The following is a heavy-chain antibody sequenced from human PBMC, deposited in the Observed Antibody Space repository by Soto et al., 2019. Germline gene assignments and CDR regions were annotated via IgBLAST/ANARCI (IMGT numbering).Heavy chain of an antibody. D-gene: IGHD5-18*01. V-gene: IGHV4-34*01. CDR3: ARALGYTYGHLPIDY. Sequence: QVQLQQWGAGLLKPSETLSLTCAVYGGSFRGYYWGWIRQPPGKGLEWIGEINHSGSTNYNPSLKSRVTISVDTSKNQFSLKLNSVTAADTAVYYCARALGYTYGHLPIDYWGQGTLVTVSS. CDR2: INHSGST. CDR1: GGSFRGYY. J-gene: IGHJ4*02.